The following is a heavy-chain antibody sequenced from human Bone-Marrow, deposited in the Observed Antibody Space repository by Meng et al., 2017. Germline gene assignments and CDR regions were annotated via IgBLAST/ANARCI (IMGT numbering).Heavy chain of an antibody. J-gene: IGHJ4*02. V-gene: IGHV1-2*06. Sequence: SVNVSCKATGYTFTGDYMHWVRQAPGQGLEWVGRINPNSGGTNYAQKFQGRVTMTRDTSISTAYMELSRLRSDDTAVYYCARKIAAATDLDYWGQGTLVTVSS. CDR3: ARKIAAATDLDY. D-gene: IGHD6-13*01. CDR2: INPNSGGT. CDR1: GYTFTGDY.